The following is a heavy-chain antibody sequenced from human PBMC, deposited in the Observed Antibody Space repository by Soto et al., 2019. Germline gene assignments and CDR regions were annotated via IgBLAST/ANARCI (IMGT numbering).Heavy chain of an antibody. Sequence: PGGSLRLSCAASGFTFSSYWMHWVRQAPGKGLVWVSRINSDGSSTSYADSVKGRFTISRDNAKNTLYLQMNSLRAEDTAVYYCARGPWEGYDFWSGYYVDYYGMDVWGQGXTVTVYS. J-gene: IGHJ6*02. D-gene: IGHD3-3*01. CDR3: ARGPWEGYDFWSGYYVDYYGMDV. CDR2: INSDGSST. V-gene: IGHV3-74*01. CDR1: GFTFSSYW.